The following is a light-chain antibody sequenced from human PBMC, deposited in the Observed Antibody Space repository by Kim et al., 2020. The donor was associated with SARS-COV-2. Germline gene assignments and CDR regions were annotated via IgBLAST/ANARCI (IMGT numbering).Light chain of an antibody. CDR1: SSDGGGYNY. Sequence: QSVTISCTGTSSDGGGYNYVSWYQQHPGKAPKLMIYDVSKRPSGVPDRFSGSKSGNTASLTISGLQAEDEADYYCCSYAGSYSLYVFGTGTKVTVL. V-gene: IGLV2-11*01. CDR3: CSYAGSYSLYV. CDR2: DVS. J-gene: IGLJ1*01.